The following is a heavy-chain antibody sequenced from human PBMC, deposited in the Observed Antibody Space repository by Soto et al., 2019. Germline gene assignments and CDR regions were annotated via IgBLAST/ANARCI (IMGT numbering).Heavy chain of an antibody. CDR2: ISNDGNKK. V-gene: IGHV3-30*18. CDR3: AKDKVPYYDFWSGQRWFDP. Sequence: LRLSCAASGFTFSIHCMHWVRQTPGKGLEWVAVISNDGNKKYYVESVEGRFSISRDNSKSIVYLQMNNVRIEDTAKYYCAKDKVPYYDFWSGQRWFDPWGQGTQVTVSS. D-gene: IGHD3-3*01. CDR1: GFTFSIHC. J-gene: IGHJ5*02.